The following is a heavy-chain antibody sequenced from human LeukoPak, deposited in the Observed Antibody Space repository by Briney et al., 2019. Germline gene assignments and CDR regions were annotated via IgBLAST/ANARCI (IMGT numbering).Heavy chain of an antibody. V-gene: IGHV4-61*08. D-gene: IGHD3-10*02. J-gene: IGHJ4*02. CDR3: ARDLFGELRF. CDR2: IYNSGST. CDR1: GGSVSSSGYY. Sequence: SETLSLTCTVSGGSVSSSGYYWNWIRQSPGKGLEWIGYIYNSGSTSYNPSLKSRVTISVDPSKNLFSLKLSSVTAADTAVYYCARDLFGELRFWGQGILVTVSS.